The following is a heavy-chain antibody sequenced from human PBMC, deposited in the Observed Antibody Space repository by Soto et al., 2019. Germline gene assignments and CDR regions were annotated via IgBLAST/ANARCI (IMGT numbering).Heavy chain of an antibody. D-gene: IGHD3-22*01. CDR3: VSESTVIAAFDI. J-gene: IGHJ3*02. V-gene: IGHV4-59*01. Sequence: QVQLQESGPGLVKPSETLSLTCTVSGGSISSYYWSWIRQPPGKGLEWIGYVYYSGNTNYNPSLMSRVTISVDPSTNHFLLKLSAVTAAGPAVYSWVSESTVIAAFDIWGQGTMVTVAS. CDR1: GGSISSYY. CDR2: VYYSGNT.